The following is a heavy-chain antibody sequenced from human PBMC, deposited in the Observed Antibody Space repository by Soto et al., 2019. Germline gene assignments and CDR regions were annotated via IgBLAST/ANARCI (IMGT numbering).Heavy chain of an antibody. CDR2: ISSSSSYI. CDR3: ARDRLVYSSSNNWFDP. CDR1: GFTFSSYS. D-gene: IGHD6-13*01. V-gene: IGHV3-21*01. J-gene: IGHJ5*02. Sequence: EVQLVESGGGLVKPGGSLRLSCAASGFTFSSYSMNWVRQAPGKGLEWVSSISSSSSYIYYADSVKGRFTISRDNAKNSLYLQMNSLRAEDTAVYYCARDRLVYSSSNNWFDPWGQGTLVTVSS.